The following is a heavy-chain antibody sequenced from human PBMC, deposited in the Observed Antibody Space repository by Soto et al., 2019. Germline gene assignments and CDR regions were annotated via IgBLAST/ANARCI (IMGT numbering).Heavy chain of an antibody. Sequence: KPSETLSLTCTVSGGSISSYYWSWIRQPPGKGLEWIGYIYYSGSTNYNPSLKSRVTISVDTSKNQFSLKLSSVTAADTAVYYCARQVRQQLVTSYYFDYWGQGTLVTVSS. J-gene: IGHJ4*02. CDR2: IYYSGST. CDR3: ARQVRQQLVTSYYFDY. CDR1: GGSISSYY. D-gene: IGHD6-13*01. V-gene: IGHV4-59*08.